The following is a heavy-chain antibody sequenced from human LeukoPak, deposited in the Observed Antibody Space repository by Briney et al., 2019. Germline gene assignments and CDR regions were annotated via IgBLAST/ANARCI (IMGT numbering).Heavy chain of an antibody. CDR2: IYYSGST. CDR3: ARIVSSSWFDY. D-gene: IGHD6-13*01. J-gene: IGHJ4*02. Sequence: SETLSLTCTVSGGSISSSSYYWGWIRQPPGKGLEWFGSIYYSGSTYYNPSLKSRVTISVDTSKNQFSLKLSSVTAADTAVYYCARIVSSSWFDYWGQGTLVTVSS. V-gene: IGHV4-39*01. CDR1: GGSISSSSYY.